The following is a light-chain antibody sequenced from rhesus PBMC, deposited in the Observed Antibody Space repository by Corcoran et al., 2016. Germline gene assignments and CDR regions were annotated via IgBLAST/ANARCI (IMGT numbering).Light chain of an antibody. J-gene: IGKJ4*01. Sequence: DIQMTQSPSSLSAFVGDRVTITCRASQAISSYLAWYQQKPGKVPKLLIYAASALQSGVPSRFSGSGSVTDFTLTIRSLQPEDFATYYCQQHNSHPLPFGGGTKVELK. V-gene: IGKV1-44*03. CDR2: AAS. CDR3: QQHNSHPLP. CDR1: QAISSY.